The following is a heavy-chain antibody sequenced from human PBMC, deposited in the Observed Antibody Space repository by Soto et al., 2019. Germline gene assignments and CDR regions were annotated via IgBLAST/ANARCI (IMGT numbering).Heavy chain of an antibody. D-gene: IGHD3-3*01. CDR1: SGCISNSF. V-gene: IGHV4-4*07. Sequence: PSERLSLPCTPCSGCISNSFCNWIRKPAGKGLEWIGRIDNSGSTNYNPSLKSRFTMSADTSRNQFSLKLNSVTAADTVAYYCARGGQDFWSGPFDYWGQGALVTVSS. J-gene: IGHJ4*02. CDR2: IDNSGST. CDR3: ARGGQDFWSGPFDY.